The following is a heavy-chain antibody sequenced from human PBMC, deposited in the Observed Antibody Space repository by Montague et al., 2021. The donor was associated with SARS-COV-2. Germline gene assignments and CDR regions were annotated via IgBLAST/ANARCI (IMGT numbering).Heavy chain of an antibody. CDR1: GFSLSTSGMC. CDR2: IDWDDDK. Sequence: PALVKPTQTLTLTCTFSGFSLSTSGMCVSWIRQPPGKALEWLARIDWDDDKYYSTSLKTRLTISKDTSKNQVVLTMTKMDPVDTATYYCARIGGGGSCYLRAFDIWGQGTMVTVSS. D-gene: IGHD2-15*01. V-gene: IGHV2-70*11. J-gene: IGHJ3*02. CDR3: ARIGGGGSCYLRAFDI.